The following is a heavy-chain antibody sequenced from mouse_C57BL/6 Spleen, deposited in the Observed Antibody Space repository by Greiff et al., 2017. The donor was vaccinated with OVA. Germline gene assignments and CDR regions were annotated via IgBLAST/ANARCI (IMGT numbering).Heavy chain of an antibody. V-gene: IGHV1-59*01. D-gene: IGHD2-1*01. Sequence: QVQLQQPGAELVRPGASVKLSCKASGYTFTSYWMHWVKQRPGQGLEWIGVIDPSDSDTTYNQKFKGKATLTVYTSYSTAYMQLSSLTSEDAAVYYCAPYCNYVGFAYWGQGTLVTVSA. CDR2: IDPSDSDT. CDR3: APYCNYVGFAY. J-gene: IGHJ3*01. CDR1: GYTFTSYW.